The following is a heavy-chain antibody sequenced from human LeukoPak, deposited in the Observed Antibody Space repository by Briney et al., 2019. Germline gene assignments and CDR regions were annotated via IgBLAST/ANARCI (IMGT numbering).Heavy chain of an antibody. J-gene: IGHJ6*02. CDR1: GGSISSYY. CDR2: VHISGRT. CDR3: ARGSYGMAV. Sequence: WETLSLTCTVSGGSISSYYWSWIRQPAGKGLEWIGRVHISGRTNYNPSLKSRVTMSVDTSQNQFSLELRSVTTADTAVYYCARGSYGMAVWGQGTTVTVSS. V-gene: IGHV4-4*07.